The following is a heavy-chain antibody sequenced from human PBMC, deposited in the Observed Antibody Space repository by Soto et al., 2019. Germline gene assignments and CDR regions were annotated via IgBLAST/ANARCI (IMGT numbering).Heavy chain of an antibody. CDR2: IYYSGSA. Sequence: PSETLSLTCTVSGGSISSSSYYWGWIRQPPGKGLEWIGNIYYSGSAYYNPSLKSRVTISVDMSKNNFSLKLGSVTAADTAVYYCARRGVSGPVDYRAQGTLVTGSS. CDR3: ARRGVSGPVDY. D-gene: IGHD3-10*01. CDR1: GGSISSSSYY. J-gene: IGHJ4*02. V-gene: IGHV4-39*02.